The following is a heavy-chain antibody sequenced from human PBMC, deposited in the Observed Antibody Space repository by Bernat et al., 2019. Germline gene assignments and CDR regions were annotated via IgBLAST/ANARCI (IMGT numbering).Heavy chain of an antibody. D-gene: IGHD2-15*01. Sequence: QVQLVESGGGVVQPGRSLRLSCAASGFTFSSYAMHWVRQAPGKGLEWVAVISYDGSNKYYADSVKGRFTISRDNSKNTLYLQMNSLRAEDTAVYYCARSNGYCSGGSCYSDYWGQGTLVTVSS. CDR2: ISYDGSNK. J-gene: IGHJ4*02. CDR1: GFTFSSYA. CDR3: ARSNGYCSGGSCYSDY. V-gene: IGHV3-30*01.